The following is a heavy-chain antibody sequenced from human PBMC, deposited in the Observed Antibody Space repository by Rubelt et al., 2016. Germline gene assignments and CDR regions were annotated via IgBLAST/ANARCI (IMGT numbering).Heavy chain of an antibody. CDR1: GFTFSSYA. CDR3: AKDGHGRGYFDY. V-gene: IGHV3-23*01. CDR2: ISGSGGST. Sequence: EVQLLESGGGLVQPGGSLRLSCAASGFTFSSYAMSWVRQAPGKGLEWVSAISGSGGSTYFADSVKGLFTISRDNSKNTRYLQMNSLRAEDTAVYYCAKDGHGRGYFDYWGQGTLVTVSS. J-gene: IGHJ4*02. D-gene: IGHD2-8*01.